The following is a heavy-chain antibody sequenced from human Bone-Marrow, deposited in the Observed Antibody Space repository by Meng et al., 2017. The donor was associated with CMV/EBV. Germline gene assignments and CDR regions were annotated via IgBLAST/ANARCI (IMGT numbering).Heavy chain of an antibody. CDR2: TRNKANSYTT. D-gene: IGHD3-16*01. J-gene: IGHJ4*03. CDR3: ARGLGPGGCYFDY. Sequence: GESLKISCAASGFTVSSNYMSWVRQAPGKGLEWVGRTRNKANSYTTEYAASVKDRFTISRDDSKNSLYLQINSLKTEDTAVYYCARGLGPGGCYFDYWARGPRSPAPQ. V-gene: IGHV3-72*01. CDR1: GFTVSSNY.